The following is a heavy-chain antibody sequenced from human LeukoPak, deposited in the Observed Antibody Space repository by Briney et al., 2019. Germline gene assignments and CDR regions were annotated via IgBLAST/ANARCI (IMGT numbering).Heavy chain of an antibody. CDR3: ARDYNGGSRGYLGSYFDH. Sequence: SGGSLRLSCAASGFTFSSYSMNWVRQAPGKELEWLSYISSGGDTIFYADSVKGRFTISRDNAKNSLYLHMSSLRAEDTAVYFCARDYNGGSRGYLGSYFDHWGQGSLVNVSS. V-gene: IGHV3-48*04. CDR1: GFTFSSYS. J-gene: IGHJ4*02. CDR2: ISSGGDTI. D-gene: IGHD2-8*01.